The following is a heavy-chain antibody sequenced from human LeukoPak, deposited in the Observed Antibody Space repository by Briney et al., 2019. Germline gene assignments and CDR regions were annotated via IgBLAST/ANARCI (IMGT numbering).Heavy chain of an antibody. V-gene: IGHV3-23*01. CDR2: ISGSGGST. J-gene: IGHJ4*02. CDR3: AKDSAGQWLVRIIDY. Sequence: GGSLGLSCAASGFTFSSYAMSWVRQAPGKGLEWVSAISGSGGSTYYADSVKGRFTISRDNSKNTLYLQMNSLRAEDTAVYYCAKDSAGQWLVRIIDYWGQGTLVTVSS. CDR1: GFTFSSYA. D-gene: IGHD6-19*01.